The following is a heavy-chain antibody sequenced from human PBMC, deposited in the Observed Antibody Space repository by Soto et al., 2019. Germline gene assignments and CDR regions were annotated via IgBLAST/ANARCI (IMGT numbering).Heavy chain of an antibody. D-gene: IGHD4-17*01. CDR2: ISGYNGNT. Sequence: QVQVVQSVAEVKKPGASVKVSCKTSGYTFTSYDISWVRQAPGQGLEWMGWISGYNGNTNYAQKLKGRVTMTPDTSTSTAYLELRSLRSEATAVYYCARESATTHDGFDIWGQGTMVIVSS. V-gene: IGHV1-18*01. CDR3: ARESATTHDGFDI. J-gene: IGHJ3*02. CDR1: GYTFTSYD.